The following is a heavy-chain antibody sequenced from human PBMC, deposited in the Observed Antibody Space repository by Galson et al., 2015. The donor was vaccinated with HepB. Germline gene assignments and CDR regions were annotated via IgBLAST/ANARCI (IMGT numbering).Heavy chain of an antibody. V-gene: IGHV3-23*01. CDR1: GFTLSSYS. J-gene: IGHJ5*02. Sequence: SLRLSCAASGFTLSSYSMHWVRQAPGKGPEWISGISYGGSSTYYADSARGRFTISRDNSKNMLYLQMNSLRGEDTAVYYCARQDGASRGGDPWGHGTLVTVSS. CDR2: ISYGGSST. CDR3: ARQDGASRGGDP. D-gene: IGHD4-17*01.